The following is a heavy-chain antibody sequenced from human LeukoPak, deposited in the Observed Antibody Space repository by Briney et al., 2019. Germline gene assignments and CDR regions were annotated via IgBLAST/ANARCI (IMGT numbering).Heavy chain of an antibody. CDR3: ARHPIDYTGSYPYYFDY. J-gene: IGHJ4*02. V-gene: IGHV5-51*01. Sequence: GESLKISCKGSGYSFTSYWIGWVRQVPGKGLEWMGIIYPGDSDTRASPSFQGHVTISADKSVSTAYLQWSSLKASDTAVYYCARHPIDYTGSYPYYFDYWGQGTQVTVS. D-gene: IGHD1-26*01. CDR1: GYSFTSYW. CDR2: IYPGDSDT.